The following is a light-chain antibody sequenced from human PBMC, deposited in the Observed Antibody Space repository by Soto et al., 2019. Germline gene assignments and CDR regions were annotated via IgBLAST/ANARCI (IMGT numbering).Light chain of an antibody. CDR3: QSDGSSHS. CDR2: GAS. J-gene: IGKJ4*01. V-gene: IGKV3-20*01. CDR1: QSVSSSY. Sequence: EIVFTLSPCTLSLSPGARATLSCRASQSVSSSYLAWYQQKPGQAPRLLIYGASSRATGIPDRFSGSGSGTDFTLTIISLEPEDLAVYYCQSDGSSHSFGEGTKLDI.